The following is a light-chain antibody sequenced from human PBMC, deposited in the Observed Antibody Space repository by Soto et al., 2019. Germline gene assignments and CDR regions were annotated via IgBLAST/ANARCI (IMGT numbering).Light chain of an antibody. CDR2: EDK. V-gene: IGLV6-57*04. CDR3: HSYDSSNLV. J-gene: IGLJ1*01. Sequence: NFMLTQPHSVSGSPGKTVTISCTRSSGSIASYYVQWYQQRPGSAPTTVIYEDKQRPSGVPDRFSGSIDSSSNSASLTISGLETEDEADYYCHSYDSSNLVFGSGNKVTVL. CDR1: SGSIASYY.